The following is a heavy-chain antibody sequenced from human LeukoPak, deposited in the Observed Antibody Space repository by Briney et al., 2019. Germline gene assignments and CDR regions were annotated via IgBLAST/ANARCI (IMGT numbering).Heavy chain of an antibody. D-gene: IGHD2-15*01. CDR1: GFTLSGNA. CDR3: AKDLSWWAAADY. J-gene: IGHJ4*02. Sequence: GGSLRLSCAASGFTLSGNAMSWVRQAPGRGLEWVSGVGGDDRTHYADSVRGRFTISRDNSMNTVSLDMNRLRVEDTALYYCAKDLSWWAAADYWGQGALVTVAS. V-gene: IGHV3-23*01. CDR2: VGGDDRT.